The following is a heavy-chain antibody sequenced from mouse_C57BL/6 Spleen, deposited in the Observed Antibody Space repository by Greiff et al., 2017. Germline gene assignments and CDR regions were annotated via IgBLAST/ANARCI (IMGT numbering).Heavy chain of an antibody. CDR3: TRANWEDYFDY. Sequence: EVKLVESGEGLVKPGGSLKLSCAASGFTFSSYAMSWVRQTPEKRLEWVAYISSGGDYIYYADTVKGRFTISRDNARNTLYLQMSSLKSEDTAMYYCTRANWEDYFDYGGQGTTLTVSS. CDR1: GFTFSSYA. J-gene: IGHJ2*01. D-gene: IGHD4-1*01. V-gene: IGHV5-9-1*02. CDR2: ISSGGDYI.